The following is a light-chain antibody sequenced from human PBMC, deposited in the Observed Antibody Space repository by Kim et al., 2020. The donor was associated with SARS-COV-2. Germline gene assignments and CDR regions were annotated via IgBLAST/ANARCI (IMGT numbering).Light chain of an antibody. Sequence: QSVLTQPPSVSAAPGHKVTISCSGSRSNIGNNPVSWYQQFPGTAPRLITYDNDKRPSGIPDRFSSSKSGTSATLGITGLRTGDEADYYCATWDSSLSVWVFSGGTKVTVL. CDR3: ATWDSSLSVWV. CDR2: DND. J-gene: IGLJ3*02. V-gene: IGLV1-51*01. CDR1: RSNIGNNP.